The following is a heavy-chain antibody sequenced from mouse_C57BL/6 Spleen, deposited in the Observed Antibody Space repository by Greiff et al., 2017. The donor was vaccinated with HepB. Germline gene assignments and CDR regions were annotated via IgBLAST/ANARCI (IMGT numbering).Heavy chain of an antibody. CDR3: SKGNYYAMDY. CDR1: GYTFTSYW. V-gene: IGHV1-52*01. CDR2: IDPSDSET. J-gene: IGHJ4*01. Sequence: QVQLQQPGAELVRPGSSVKLSCKASGYTFTSYWMHWVKQRPIQGLEWIGNIDPSDSETNYNQKFKDKATLTVDKSSSTAYMQLSSLTSEDSAVYYWSKGNYYAMDYWGQGTPVTVS.